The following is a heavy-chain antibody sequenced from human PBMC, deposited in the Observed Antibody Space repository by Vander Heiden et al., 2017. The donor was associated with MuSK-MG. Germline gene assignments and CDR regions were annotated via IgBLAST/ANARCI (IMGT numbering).Heavy chain of an antibody. V-gene: IGHV1-18*01. D-gene: IGHD6-19*01. Sequence: QVQLVQSGAEVKKPGASVKVSCTASGYTFTSYGISWVRQAPGQGLEWMGWISAYNGDTNYAQKLQGRVTMTTDTSTSTAYMELRSLRSDDTAVYYCAREGVAVADPDGNDAFDIWGQGTMVTVSS. J-gene: IGHJ3*02. CDR3: AREGVAVADPDGNDAFDI. CDR1: GYTFTSYG. CDR2: ISAYNGDT.